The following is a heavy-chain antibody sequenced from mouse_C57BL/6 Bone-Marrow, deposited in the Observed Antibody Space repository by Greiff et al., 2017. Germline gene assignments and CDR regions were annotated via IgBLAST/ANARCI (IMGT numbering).Heavy chain of an antibody. J-gene: IGHJ2*01. CDR1: GYTFTSYG. CDR2: IYPRSGNT. V-gene: IGHV1-81*01. Sequence: VQLVESGAELARPGASVKLSCKASGYTFTSYGISWVKQRTGQGLEWIGEIYPRSGNTYYNEKFKGKATLTADKSSSTAYMELRSLTSGDSAVYFCARWGGGLDYWGQGTTLTVSS. CDR3: ARWGGGLDY.